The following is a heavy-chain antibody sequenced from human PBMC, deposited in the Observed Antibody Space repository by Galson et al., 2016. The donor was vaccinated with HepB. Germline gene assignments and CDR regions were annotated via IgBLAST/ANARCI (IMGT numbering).Heavy chain of an antibody. CDR2: VHDSGTP. Sequence: TLSLTCAVSGGSIGGGYYYWSWIRQLPGKGLEWIGYVHDSGTPYYNPSLKSRVILSLDTSKNQFSLSLSSVTAADMAVYYCARAGDIVATMVFASWGQGTLVTVSS. V-gene: IGHV4-31*11. CDR3: ARAGDIVATMVFAS. J-gene: IGHJ4*02. CDR1: GGSIGGGYYY. D-gene: IGHD5-12*01.